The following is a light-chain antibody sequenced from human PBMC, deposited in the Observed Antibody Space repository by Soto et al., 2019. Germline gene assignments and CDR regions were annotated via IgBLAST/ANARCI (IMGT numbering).Light chain of an antibody. CDR1: QGVKSN. Sequence: ERLVTQPPATVTVSQWEGASLCCSASQGVKSNLAWYQQKPGQAPRLLIFGASTRATAIPARFSGSGSGTEFTLTIDSLQSEDFRVYFSQEYNNWPPTWTFGQGTKVDI. J-gene: IGKJ1*01. CDR3: QEYNNWPPTWT. V-gene: IGKV3-15*01. CDR2: GAS.